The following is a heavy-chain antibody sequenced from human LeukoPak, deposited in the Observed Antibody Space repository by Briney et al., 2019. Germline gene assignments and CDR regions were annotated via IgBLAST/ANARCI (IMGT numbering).Heavy chain of an antibody. D-gene: IGHD6-19*01. CDR1: GYTFTGYY. V-gene: IGHV1-2*02. Sequence: ASVKVSCKASGYTFTGYYMHWVRQAPGQGLDWMGWINPNSGGTNYAQKFQGRVTMTRDTSISTAYMDLSRLRSDDTAVYYCARSIAVAGTGDYWGQGTLVTVSS. CDR2: INPNSGGT. CDR3: ARSIAVAGTGDY. J-gene: IGHJ4*02.